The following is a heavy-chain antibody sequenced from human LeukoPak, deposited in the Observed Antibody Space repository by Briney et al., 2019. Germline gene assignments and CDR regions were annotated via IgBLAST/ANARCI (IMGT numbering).Heavy chain of an antibody. D-gene: IGHD2-2*03. J-gene: IGHJ5*02. Sequence: SETLSLTCTVSGGSISSSSYYWGWIRQPPGKGLEWIGSIYYSGSTYYNPSLKSRVTISVDTSKNQFSLKLSSVTAADTAVYYCARVGYCSSTSCYQRGNWFDPWGQGTLVTVSS. CDR1: GGSISSSSYY. V-gene: IGHV4-39*01. CDR3: ARVGYCSSTSCYQRGNWFDP. CDR2: IYYSGST.